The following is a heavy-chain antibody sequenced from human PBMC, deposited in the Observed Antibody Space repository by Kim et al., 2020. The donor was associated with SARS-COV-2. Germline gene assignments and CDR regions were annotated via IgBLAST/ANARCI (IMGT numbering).Heavy chain of an antibody. J-gene: IGHJ4*02. CDR2: INSDGSST. Sequence: GGSLRLSCAASGFTFSSYWMHWVRQAPGKGLVWVSRINSDGSSTSYADSVKGRFTISRDNAKNTLYLQMNSLRAEDTAVYYCATDYGKADFDYWGQGTLVTVSS. CDR3: ATDYGKADFDY. V-gene: IGHV3-74*01. D-gene: IGHD4-17*01. CDR1: GFTFSSYW.